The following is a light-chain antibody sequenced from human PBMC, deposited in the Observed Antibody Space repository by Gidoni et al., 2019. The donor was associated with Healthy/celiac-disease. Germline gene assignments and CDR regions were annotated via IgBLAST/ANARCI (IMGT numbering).Light chain of an antibody. CDR3: QQSYSTPRT. J-gene: IGKJ3*01. Sequence: DIQMTQFPSSLSASVGDRVTITCRATQRISSYLNWYQHKPEKAPKLLVYAAYRLQSGLPSRSSSSGAGTDFTLTISRLQHEDFATYCCQQSYSTPRTFGRGTKVDIK. V-gene: IGKV1-39*01. CDR1: QRISSY. CDR2: AAY.